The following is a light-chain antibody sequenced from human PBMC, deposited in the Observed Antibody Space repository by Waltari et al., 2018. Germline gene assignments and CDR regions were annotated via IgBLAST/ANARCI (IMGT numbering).Light chain of an antibody. CDR3: KSYTTTSTFV. CDR1: SSDVEGRRP. CDR2: YVD. Sequence: QSALTQPASVSGSPGQSITISCTGTSSDVEGRRPVSWYQQHTAKATNLVIYYVDKRPSGTSIRIYGARSGTTASLSSSRLQAYDEADSYCKSYTTTSTFVVGTGTQRTVL. V-gene: IGLV2-14*02. J-gene: IGLJ1*01.